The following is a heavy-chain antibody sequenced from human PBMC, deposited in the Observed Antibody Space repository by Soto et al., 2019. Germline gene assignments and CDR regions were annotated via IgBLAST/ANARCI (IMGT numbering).Heavy chain of an antibody. J-gene: IGHJ1*01. CDR2: IDWDDDK. Sequence: TLSLTCTASGGSIGNSYWSWIRQPPGKALEWLARIDWDDDKYYSTSLKTRLTISKDTSKNQVVLTMTNMDPVDTATYYCARITYQNPPINWGQG. CDR1: GGSIGNSY. V-gene: IGHV2-70*11. CDR3: ARITYQNPPIN. D-gene: IGHD1-20*01.